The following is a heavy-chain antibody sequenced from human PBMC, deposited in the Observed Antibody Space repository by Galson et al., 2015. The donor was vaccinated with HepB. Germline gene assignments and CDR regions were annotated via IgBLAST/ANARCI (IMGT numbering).Heavy chain of an antibody. CDR1: GFTFSSYR. CDR2: IRQDGSEK. D-gene: IGHD2-2*01. V-gene: IGHV3-7*03. CDR3: AREDIVVVPAAGYYYGMDV. J-gene: IGHJ6*02. Sequence: SLRLSCAASGFTFSSYRMSWVRQAPGKGLEWVANIRQDGSEKYYVDSVKGRFTISRDNAKNSLYLQMNSLRAEDTAVYYCAREDIVVVPAAGYYYGMDVWGQGITVTVSS.